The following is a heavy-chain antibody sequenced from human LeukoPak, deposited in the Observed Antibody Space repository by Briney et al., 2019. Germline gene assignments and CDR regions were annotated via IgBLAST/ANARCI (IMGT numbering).Heavy chain of an antibody. V-gene: IGHV1-69*01. Sequence: KISCKGSGYSFTSYWISWVRQAPGQGLEWMGGIIPIFGTANYAQKFQGRVTITADESTSTAYMELSSLRSEDTAVYYCASRAFGGVTQFDYWGQGTLVTVSS. CDR2: IIPIFGTA. J-gene: IGHJ4*02. D-gene: IGHD3-16*01. CDR3: ASRAFGGVTQFDY. CDR1: GYSFTSYW.